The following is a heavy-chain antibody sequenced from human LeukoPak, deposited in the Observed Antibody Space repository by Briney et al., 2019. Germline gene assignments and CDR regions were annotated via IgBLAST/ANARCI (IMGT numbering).Heavy chain of an antibody. J-gene: IGHJ4*02. CDR2: IQYDGSNK. D-gene: IGHD7-27*01. V-gene: IGHV3-30*02. Sequence: GGSLRLSCAASGFTFSSYGMHWVRQAPGKGLEWVTFIQYDGSNKYYADSVKGRFTISRDNSENTLFLQMNSLRAEDTAVYYCAKGINWGYYFDYWGQGTLVTVSS. CDR3: AKGINWGYYFDY. CDR1: GFTFSSYG.